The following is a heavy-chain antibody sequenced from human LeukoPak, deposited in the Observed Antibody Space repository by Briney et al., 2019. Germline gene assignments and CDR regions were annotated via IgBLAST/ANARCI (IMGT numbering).Heavy chain of an antibody. J-gene: IGHJ5*01. CDR2: ISSSGTTK. D-gene: IGHD2-15*01. Sequence: GGSLRLSCVASGFTFGSYSMNWVRQAPGKGLEWVSYISSSGTTKYYADSVKGRFTISRDNVKNSLYLQMNSLRDENTAVYYCAVEGYCSGGSCYTNWFDSWGQGTLVTVSS. CDR3: AVEGYCSGGSCYTNWFDS. CDR1: GFTFGSYS. V-gene: IGHV3-48*02.